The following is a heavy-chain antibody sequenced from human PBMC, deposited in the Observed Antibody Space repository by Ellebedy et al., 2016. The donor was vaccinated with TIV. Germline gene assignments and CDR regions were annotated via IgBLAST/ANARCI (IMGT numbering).Heavy chain of an antibody. D-gene: IGHD4-17*01. Sequence: SVKVSCXASGGTFSSYAISWVRQAPGQGLEWMGGIIPIFGTANYAQKFQGRVTITADESTSTAYMELSSLRSEDTAVYYCARGGNGDYLLTPTFEYYYYYYMDVWGKGTTVTVSS. J-gene: IGHJ6*03. CDR1: GGTFSSYA. CDR2: IIPIFGTA. CDR3: ARGGNGDYLLTPTFEYYYYYYMDV. V-gene: IGHV1-69*13.